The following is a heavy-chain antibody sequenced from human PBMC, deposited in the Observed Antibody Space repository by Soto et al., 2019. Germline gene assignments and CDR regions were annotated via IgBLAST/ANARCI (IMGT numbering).Heavy chain of an antibody. CDR1: GFTFKNYA. CDR2: ISGICDSAQST. CDR3: AKEYSAVGAPRFDY. Sequence: VHLLESGGDLVQAGGSLRLSCTASGFTFKNYALSWVRQAPGKGLEWVSAISGICDSAQSTFYADSVKGRFTTSRDNSKNTLYVQMSGLEVGDTAVYYCAKEYSAVGAPRFDYWGQGTLVTVSS. V-gene: IGHV3-23*01. J-gene: IGHJ4*02. D-gene: IGHD1-26*01.